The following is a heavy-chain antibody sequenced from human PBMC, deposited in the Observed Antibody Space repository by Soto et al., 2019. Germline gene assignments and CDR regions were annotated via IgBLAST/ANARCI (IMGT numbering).Heavy chain of an antibody. D-gene: IGHD6-19*01. CDR2: ISYDASNK. Sequence: GGSLRLSCAASGFAFSSYAMHWVRRAPGKGLEWVAVISYDASNKYYADSVKGRFTISRDNSKKTMYLQMSSLRAEDAAVYYCARPSSSGWYGDFDFWGQGTLVTVSS. CDR1: GFAFSSYA. J-gene: IGHJ4*02. V-gene: IGHV3-30-3*01. CDR3: ARPSSSGWYGDFDF.